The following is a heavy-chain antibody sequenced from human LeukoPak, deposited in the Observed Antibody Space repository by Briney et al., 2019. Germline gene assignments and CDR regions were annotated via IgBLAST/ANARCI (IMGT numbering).Heavy chain of an antibody. Sequence: GGSLRLSCAASGFTFISFGMNWVRQAPGKGLEWVAYISGSGTTLFYAESVKGRFTISRDNAKNSLYLQMNSLRAEDTAVYYCARSNFNYYYYYMDVWGKGTTVAISS. D-gene: IGHD1-1*01. CDR1: GFTFISFG. CDR3: ARSNFNYYYYYMDV. J-gene: IGHJ6*03. CDR2: ISGSGTTL. V-gene: IGHV3-48*04.